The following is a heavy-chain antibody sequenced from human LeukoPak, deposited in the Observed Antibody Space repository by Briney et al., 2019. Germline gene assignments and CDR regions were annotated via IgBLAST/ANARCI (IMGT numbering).Heavy chain of an antibody. CDR1: GFTFSTYW. CDR2: TNQDGSEQ. J-gene: IGHJ4*02. CDR3: TRMAGGLWDY. D-gene: IGHD5-24*01. V-gene: IGHV3-7*05. Sequence: WGSLSLSCAASGFTFSTYWMTWVCQAPGEGLEWVANTNQDGSEQYYVDSVRGRFTISRDNAKNSLFLQMNSLRAEDTAVYYCTRMAGGLWDYWGQGTLVTVS.